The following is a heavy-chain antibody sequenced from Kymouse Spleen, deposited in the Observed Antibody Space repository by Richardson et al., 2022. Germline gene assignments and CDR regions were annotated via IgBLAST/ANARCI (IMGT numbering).Heavy chain of an antibody. CDR2: INHSGST. Sequence: QVQLQQWGAGLLKPSETLSLTCAVYGGSFSGYYWSWIRQPPGKGLEWIGEINHSGSTNYNPSLKSRVTISVDTSKNQFSLKLSSVTAADTAVYYCASALYCSSTSCFDYWGQGTLVTVSS. CDR3: ASALYCSSTSCFDY. J-gene: IGHJ4*02. D-gene: IGHD2-2*02. V-gene: IGHV4-34*01. CDR1: GGSFSGYY.